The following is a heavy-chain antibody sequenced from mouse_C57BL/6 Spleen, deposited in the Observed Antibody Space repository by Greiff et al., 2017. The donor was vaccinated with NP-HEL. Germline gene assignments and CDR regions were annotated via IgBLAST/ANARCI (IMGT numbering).Heavy chain of an antibody. CDR1: GYSFTSYY. CDR2: IYPGSGNT. D-gene: IGHD2-2*01. CDR3: ARSPMVTTGFAY. V-gene: IGHV1-66*01. J-gene: IGHJ3*01. Sequence: QVQLQQSGPELVKPGASVKISCKASGYSFTSYYIHWVKQRPGQGLEWIGWIYPGSGNTKYNEKFKGKATLTADTASSTAYMQLSSRTSEDSAVYYCARSPMVTTGFAYWGQGTLVTVSA.